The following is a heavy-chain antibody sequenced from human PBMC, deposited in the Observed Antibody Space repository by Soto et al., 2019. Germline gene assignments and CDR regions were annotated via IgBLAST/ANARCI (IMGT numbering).Heavy chain of an antibody. CDR2: INHSGST. V-gene: IGHV4-34*01. D-gene: IGHD5-18*01. Sequence: PSQTLSLTCAVYGGSFSGYYWSWILQPPGKGLEWIGEINHSGSTNYNPSLKSRVTISVDTSKNQFSMKLSSVTAADTAVYYCARGRGYSYGLDFDYWGQGTLVTVSS. CDR1: GGSFSGYY. CDR3: ARGRGYSYGLDFDY. J-gene: IGHJ4*02.